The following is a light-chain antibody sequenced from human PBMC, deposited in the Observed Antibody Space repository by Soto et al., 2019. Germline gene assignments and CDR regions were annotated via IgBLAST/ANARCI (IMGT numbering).Light chain of an antibody. Sequence: DIQMTQSPSSLSASVGDRVTITCRASQSISTYLNWFQQKPGKAPTLLIYAASSVQSGVPSRFSGSGSGTDFALTISSLQPEDFATYYCQQSYSTPWTFGQGTKVEIK. CDR2: AAS. V-gene: IGKV1-39*01. J-gene: IGKJ1*01. CDR3: QQSYSTPWT. CDR1: QSISTY.